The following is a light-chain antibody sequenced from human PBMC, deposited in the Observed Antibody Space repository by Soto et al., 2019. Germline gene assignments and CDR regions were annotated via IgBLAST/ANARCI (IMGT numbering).Light chain of an antibody. Sequence: DIQKTQSPSSLSASVGDRVTITCRASQSISNYLSWYQQIPGKAPKLLIYAASTLRSGVSSRFSGSGSGTDFTLTISSLQPEDFTTYYCQQSYSTPWTFGQGTKVEIK. V-gene: IGKV1-39*01. J-gene: IGKJ1*01. CDR2: AAS. CDR3: QQSYSTPWT. CDR1: QSISNY.